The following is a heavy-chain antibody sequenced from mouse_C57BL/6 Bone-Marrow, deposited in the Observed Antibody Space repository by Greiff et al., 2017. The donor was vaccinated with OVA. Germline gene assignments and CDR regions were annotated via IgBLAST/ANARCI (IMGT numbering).Heavy chain of an antibody. CDR3: ARDNDYYGSSSWFAY. D-gene: IGHD1-1*01. V-gene: IGHV5-4*01. Sequence: DVKLVESGGGLVKPGGSLKLSCAASGFTFSSYAMSWVRQTPEKRLEWVATISDGGSYTYYPDNVKGRFTISRDNAKNNLYLQMSHLKSEDTAMYYCARDNDYYGSSSWFAYWGQGTLVTVSA. CDR2: ISDGGSYT. CDR1: GFTFSSYA. J-gene: IGHJ3*01.